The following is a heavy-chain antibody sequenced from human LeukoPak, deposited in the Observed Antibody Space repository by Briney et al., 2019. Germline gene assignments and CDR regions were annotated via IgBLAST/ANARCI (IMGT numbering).Heavy chain of an antibody. CDR1: GFIFSSYA. CDR3: AKGRGYGDYGSTFEY. V-gene: IGHV3-23*01. Sequence: PGGSLRLSCAASGFIFSSYAINWVRQAPGKGLEWVSVISGSGGRTYYIDSVKGRFTISRDNSKNTLYLQMNSLRDDDTAVYYCAKGRGYGDYGSTFEYWGQGTLATVSS. D-gene: IGHD4-17*01. J-gene: IGHJ4*02. CDR2: ISGSGGRT.